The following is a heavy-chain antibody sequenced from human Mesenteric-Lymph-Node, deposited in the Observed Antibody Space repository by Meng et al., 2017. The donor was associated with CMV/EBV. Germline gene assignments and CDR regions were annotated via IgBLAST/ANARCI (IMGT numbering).Heavy chain of an antibody. CDR1: GFTFSSYA. CDR2: ISYDGSNT. CDR3: TRDQPEIVVVPATPSFLFDS. D-gene: IGHD2-2*01. Sequence: LSLTCVASGFTFSSYAMHWVRQAPGKGLEWVAVISYDGSNTYYADSVRGRFTISRDNSKNTLSLQMNSLRPNDSAVYFCTRDQPEIVVVPATPSFLFDSWGQGTLVTVSS. V-gene: IGHV3-30-3*01. J-gene: IGHJ4*02.